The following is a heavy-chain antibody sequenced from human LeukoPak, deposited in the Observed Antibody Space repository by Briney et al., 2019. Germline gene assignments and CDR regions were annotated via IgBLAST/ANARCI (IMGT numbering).Heavy chain of an antibody. D-gene: IGHD3-22*01. Sequence: AGGSLRLSCAASGFTFSTYWMHWVRHAPGKGLVWGSRIKSDGSTNYADSVKGRFTISRDNAKNTVSLQMNSLRAEDTGVYYCARAPSEIGGYYPEYFRHWGQGTLVTVSS. CDR2: IKSDGST. J-gene: IGHJ1*01. CDR1: GFTFSTYW. CDR3: ARAPSEIGGYYPEYFRH. V-gene: IGHV3-74*01.